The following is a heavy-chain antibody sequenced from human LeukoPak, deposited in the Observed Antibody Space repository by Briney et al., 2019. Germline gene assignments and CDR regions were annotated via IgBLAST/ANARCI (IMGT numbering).Heavy chain of an antibody. CDR3: ARDGPYPGYGSQEPAPNDAFDI. D-gene: IGHD3-10*01. CDR1: GFTFSSYS. J-gene: IGHJ3*02. Sequence: GGSLRLSCAASGFTFSSYSMNWVRQAPGKGLEWVSCISSSSSTIYYADSVKGRFTISRDNAKNSLYLQMNSLRAEDTAVYYCARDGPYPGYGSQEPAPNDAFDIWGQGTMVTVSS. CDR2: ISSSSSTI. V-gene: IGHV3-48*04.